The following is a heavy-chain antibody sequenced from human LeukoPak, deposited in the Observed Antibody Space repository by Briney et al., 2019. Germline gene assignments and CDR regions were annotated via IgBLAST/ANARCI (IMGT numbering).Heavy chain of an antibody. CDR3: ARDRAHYYDSSGLDAFDI. CDR1: GGTFSSYA. CDR2: IIPIFGTA. J-gene: IGHJ3*02. D-gene: IGHD3-22*01. V-gene: IGHV1-69*05. Sequence: SVKVSCKASGGTFSSYAISWVRQAPGQGLGWMGRIIPIFGTANYAQKFQGRVTITTDESTSTAYMELSSLRSEDTAVYYCARDRAHYYDSSGLDAFDIWGQGTMVTVSS.